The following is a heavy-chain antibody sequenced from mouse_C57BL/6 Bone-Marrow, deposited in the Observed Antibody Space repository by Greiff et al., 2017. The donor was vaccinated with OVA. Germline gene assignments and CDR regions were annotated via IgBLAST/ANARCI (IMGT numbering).Heavy chain of an antibody. CDR1: GFTFSDAW. CDR2: IRNKANNHAT. Sequence: EVKVEESGGGLVQPGGSLKLSCAASGFTFSDAWMDWVRQSPEKGLEWVAEIRNKANNHATYYAESVKGRFTISRDDSKSSVYLQMNSLRAEDTGIYYCTRRLAGYYFDYWGQGTTLTVSS. CDR3: TRRLAGYYFDY. V-gene: IGHV6-6*01. D-gene: IGHD1-1*01. J-gene: IGHJ2*01.